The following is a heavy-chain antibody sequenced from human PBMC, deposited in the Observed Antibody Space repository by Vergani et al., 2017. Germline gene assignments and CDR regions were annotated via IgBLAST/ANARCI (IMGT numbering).Heavy chain of an antibody. J-gene: IGHJ4*02. D-gene: IGHD3-10*01. Sequence: EVQLVESGGGLVQPGGSLRLSCAASGFTFSGYWMSWVRQAPGKGLEWVANIQNDGSEKNYVDSVKGRFTISRDNAKNSLYLQMNSLRAEDTAVYFCARNVYGSGTVMAYWGQGTLVSVSS. CDR3: ARNVYGSGTVMAY. CDR1: GFTFSGYW. CDR2: IQNDGSEK. V-gene: IGHV3-7*01.